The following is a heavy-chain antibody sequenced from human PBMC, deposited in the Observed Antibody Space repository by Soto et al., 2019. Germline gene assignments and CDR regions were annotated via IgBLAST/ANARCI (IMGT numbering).Heavy chain of an antibody. CDR2: INGGKGNT. CDR3: ARDRYSGYDWNY. D-gene: IGHD5-12*01. J-gene: IGHJ4*02. V-gene: IGHV1-3*01. Sequence: ASVKVSCKASGYTFINYAIHWVRQAPGQSLEWMGWINGGKGNTKYSEKFQGRVTISRDTTASTAYMELSSLRSEDTAVYYCARDRYSGYDWNYWGQGTLVTVSS. CDR1: GYTFINYA.